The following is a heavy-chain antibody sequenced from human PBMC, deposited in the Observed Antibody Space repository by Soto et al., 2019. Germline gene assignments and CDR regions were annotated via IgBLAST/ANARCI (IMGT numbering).Heavy chain of an antibody. CDR3: ATLKRYCSGGSCYSGHAFDL. Sequence: ASVKVSCKASGYTFTSYDINWVRQATGQGLEWMGWMNPNSGNTGYAQKFQGRVTMTRNTSISTAYMELSSLRSEDTAVYYCATLKRYCSGGSCYSGHAFDLWGQGTMVTVSS. J-gene: IGHJ3*01. CDR2: MNPNSGNT. D-gene: IGHD2-15*01. V-gene: IGHV1-8*01. CDR1: GYTFTSYD.